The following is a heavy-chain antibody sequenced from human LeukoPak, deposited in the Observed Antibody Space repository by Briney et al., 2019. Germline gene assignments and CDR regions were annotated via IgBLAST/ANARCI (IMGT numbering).Heavy chain of an antibody. CDR2: MYYSGST. J-gene: IGHJ4*02. CDR1: GGSISRNSYY. Sequence: PSETLSLTCTVSGGSISRNSYYWGWIRQPPGKGLEWIVSMYYSGSTYYNPSLKSRVTVSVDTSKNQFSLKLSSVTSTDTAVYYCATIVASTKVDDWGQGTLVTVSS. V-gene: IGHV4-39*01. CDR3: ATIVASTKVDD. D-gene: IGHD1-26*01.